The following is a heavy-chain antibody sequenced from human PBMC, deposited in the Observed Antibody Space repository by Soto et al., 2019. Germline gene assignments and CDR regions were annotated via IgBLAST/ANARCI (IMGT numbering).Heavy chain of an antibody. J-gene: IGHJ5*02. V-gene: IGHV4-31*03. CDR2: IYYSGRT. CDR3: ARSVDP. CDR1: GGPISRGGYY. Sequence: QVQLQESGPGLVKSSQTRSLTCTVTGGPISRGGYYWSWIRQHPGKGPEWIGYIYYSGRTYYNPSLKSRVTMSVDTSKNQFSLKLSSMTAADTAVYYCARSVDPWGQGTLVTVSS.